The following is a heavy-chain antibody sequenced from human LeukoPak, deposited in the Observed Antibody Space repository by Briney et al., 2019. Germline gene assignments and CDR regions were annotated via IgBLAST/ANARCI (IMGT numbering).Heavy chain of an antibody. V-gene: IGHV3-74*01. D-gene: IGHD3-9*01. Sequence: GGSLRLSCGASGFTFSTYWMHWVRQAPGKGLVWVSHINRDGSRTTYADSVKGRFTISRDNAKNTVHLQMNSLRAEDTALYFCVRSLTGTDDYWGQGTLVTVSS. CDR1: GFTFSTYW. J-gene: IGHJ4*02. CDR3: VRSLTGTDDY. CDR2: INRDGSRT.